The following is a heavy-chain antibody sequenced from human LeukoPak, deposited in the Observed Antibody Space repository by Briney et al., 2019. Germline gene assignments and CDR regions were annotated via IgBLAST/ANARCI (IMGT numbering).Heavy chain of an antibody. V-gene: IGHV4-34*01. D-gene: IGHD3-3*01. CDR3: ARHQTRRPLTIFGVAYYFDY. CDR1: GGSFSGYY. J-gene: IGHJ4*02. CDR2: INHSGST. Sequence: TSETLSLTCAVYGGSFSGYYWSWIRQPPGKGLEWIGEINHSGSTNYNPSLKSRVTISVDTSKNQFSLKLSSVTAADTAVYYCARHQTRRPLTIFGVAYYFDYWGQGTLVTVSS.